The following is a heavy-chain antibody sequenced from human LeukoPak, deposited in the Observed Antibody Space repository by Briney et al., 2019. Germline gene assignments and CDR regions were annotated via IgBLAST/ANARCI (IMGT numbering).Heavy chain of an antibody. V-gene: IGHV1-18*01. CDR3: ARITGRAVIDY. CDR1: GYTFTSYG. Sequence: ASVKVSCKASGYTFTSYGISWVRQAPGQGLEWMGWISAYNGNTNYAQKLQGRVTMTTDTSTSTDYMELRSLRSDDTAVYYCARITGRAVIDYWGQGTLVTVSS. D-gene: IGHD2-8*02. CDR2: ISAYNGNT. J-gene: IGHJ4*02.